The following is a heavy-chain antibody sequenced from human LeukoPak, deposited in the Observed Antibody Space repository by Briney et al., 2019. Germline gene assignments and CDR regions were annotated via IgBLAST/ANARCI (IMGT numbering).Heavy chain of an antibody. Sequence: GGSLRLSCAASGFTFNNYGMHWVRQAPGKGLEWVAIMWYDGGNKHYADSVKGRFTISRDNSKNTLYLQMNSPRAEDTAVYYCARGTGAYFYRMDVWGQGTTVTVSS. J-gene: IGHJ6*02. CDR3: ARGTGAYFYRMDV. CDR1: GFTFNNYG. D-gene: IGHD7-27*01. V-gene: IGHV3-33*01. CDR2: MWYDGGNK.